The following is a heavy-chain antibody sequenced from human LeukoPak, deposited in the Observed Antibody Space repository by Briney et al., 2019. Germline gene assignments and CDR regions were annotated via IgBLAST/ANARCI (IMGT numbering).Heavy chain of an antibody. J-gene: IGHJ4*02. V-gene: IGHV1-18*01. Sequence: ASVKVSCKASGYTLTSYGISWVRQAPGQGLEWMGWISAHNGDTNYAQKLQGRVTMTTDTSTSTAYMEPKSLRSDDTAVYYCARGGSGWCIDNWGQGTLVTVSS. CDR3: ARGGSGWCIDN. CDR1: GYTLTSYG. CDR2: ISAHNGDT. D-gene: IGHD6-19*01.